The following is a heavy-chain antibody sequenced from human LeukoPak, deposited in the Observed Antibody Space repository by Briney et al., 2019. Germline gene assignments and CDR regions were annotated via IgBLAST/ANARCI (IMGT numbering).Heavy chain of an antibody. D-gene: IGHD3-16*01. CDR3: AKTYYDYVWGTSPFDF. V-gene: IGHV3-30*18. Sequence: SGGSLRLSCAASGFTFSTYGMHWVRQAPGKGLEWVAVISYDGDNKYYADSVKGRFTISRNNSKNTLYLQMNSLRPEDTAVYFCAKTYYDYVWGTSPFDFWGQGTLVTVSS. CDR1: GFTFSTYG. CDR2: ISYDGDNK. J-gene: IGHJ4*02.